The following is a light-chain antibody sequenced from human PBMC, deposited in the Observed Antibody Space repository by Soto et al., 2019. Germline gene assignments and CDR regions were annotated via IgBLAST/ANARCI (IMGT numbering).Light chain of an antibody. CDR3: TTYAGSNFV. CDR2: DVS. V-gene: IGLV2-8*01. Sequence: QSVLTQPPSASGSPGQSVTISCTGTSSDVGGYNYVSWYQQHPGKAPKLLIYDVSKRPSGVPDRFSGSKSDNTASLTVSGLQAEDEADYYCTTYAGSNFVFGTGTQLTVL. J-gene: IGLJ1*01. CDR1: SSDVGGYNY.